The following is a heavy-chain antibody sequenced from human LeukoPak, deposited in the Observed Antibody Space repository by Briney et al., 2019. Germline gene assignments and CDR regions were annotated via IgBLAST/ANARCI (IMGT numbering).Heavy chain of an antibody. CDR1: GFTFSSYG. CDR2: ISGSGGST. D-gene: IGHD1-7*01. J-gene: IGHJ4*02. CDR3: AKGPSNWNYVTALNFDY. Sequence: GGSLRLSCAASGFTFSSYGMSWVRQAPGKGLEWVSAISGSGGSTYYADSVKGRFTISRDNSKNSVYLQMDSLRAEDTAVYYCAKGPSNWNYVTALNFDYWGPGTLVTVSS. V-gene: IGHV3-23*01.